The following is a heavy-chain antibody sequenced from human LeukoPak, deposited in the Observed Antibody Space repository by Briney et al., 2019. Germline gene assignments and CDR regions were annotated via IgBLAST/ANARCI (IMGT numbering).Heavy chain of an antibody. D-gene: IGHD3-3*01. CDR3: ARDLFTYYDFWSGYTANWFDP. J-gene: IGHJ5*02. Sequence: PGRSLRLSCAASGFTFSSYAMYWVRQAPGKGLEWVAVISYDGSNKYYADSVKGRFTISRDNSKNTLYLQMNSLRAEDTAVYYCARDLFTYYDFWSGYTANWFDPWGQGTLVTVSS. V-gene: IGHV3-30-3*01. CDR1: GFTFSSYA. CDR2: ISYDGSNK.